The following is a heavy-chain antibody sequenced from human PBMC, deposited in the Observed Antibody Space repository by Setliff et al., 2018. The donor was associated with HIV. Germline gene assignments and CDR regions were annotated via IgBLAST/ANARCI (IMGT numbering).Heavy chain of an antibody. D-gene: IGHD6-19*01. CDR1: GFTFSSYS. Sequence: PGGSLRLSCSASGFTFSSYSMHWVRQAPGKGLEYVSAITSNGGNTYYPDSVKGRFIISRDNSRNTLYLQMSSLRPEDTAVYSCARSIAVADLDCWGQGTLVTVSS. CDR3: ARSIAVADLDC. CDR2: ITSNGGNT. J-gene: IGHJ4*02. V-gene: IGHV3-64*04.